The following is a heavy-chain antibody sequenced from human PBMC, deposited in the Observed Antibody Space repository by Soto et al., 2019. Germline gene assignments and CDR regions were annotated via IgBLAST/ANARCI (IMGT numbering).Heavy chain of an antibody. V-gene: IGHV3-23*01. D-gene: IGHD6-13*01. J-gene: IGHJ6*02. CDR1: GFTFSSYA. CDR2: LSGSGGST. Sequence: GSLRLSCAASGFTFSSYAMSWVRQTPGKGLEWVSALSGSGGSTYYADSVKGRFIISRDNSKNTLYLQMNSLRAEDTAIYYCSSPGSAGARGRYYYGMDVWGQGTTVTVSS. CDR3: SSPGSAGARGRYYYGMDV.